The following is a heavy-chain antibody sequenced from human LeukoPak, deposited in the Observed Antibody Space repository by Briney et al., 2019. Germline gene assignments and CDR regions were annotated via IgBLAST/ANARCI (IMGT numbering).Heavy chain of an antibody. Sequence: SQTLSLTCAVSGGSISSGGYYWGWIRQPPGKGLEWIGSIYYSGSTYYNPSLKSRVTISVDTSKNQFSLKLSSVTAADTAVYYCARLSSFDYWGQGTLVTVSS. CDR3: ARLSSFDY. J-gene: IGHJ4*02. CDR2: IYYSGST. CDR1: GGSISSGGYY. V-gene: IGHV4-39*01.